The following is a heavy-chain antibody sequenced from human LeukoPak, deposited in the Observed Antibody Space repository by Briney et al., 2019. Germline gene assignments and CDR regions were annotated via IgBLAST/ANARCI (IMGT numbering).Heavy chain of an antibody. V-gene: IGHV3-11*01. J-gene: IGHJ4*02. Sequence: PGGSLRLSCAASGFTFSDYYMSWIRQAPGKGLEWVSYISGSGHTIYYTDSVKGRFTISRDNAKNSLYLQMNSLRAEDTAVYYCARDERSSSWYEVSPSLFDYWGQGTLVTVSS. D-gene: IGHD6-13*01. CDR3: ARDERSSSWYEVSPSLFDY. CDR1: GFTFSDYY. CDR2: ISGSGHTI.